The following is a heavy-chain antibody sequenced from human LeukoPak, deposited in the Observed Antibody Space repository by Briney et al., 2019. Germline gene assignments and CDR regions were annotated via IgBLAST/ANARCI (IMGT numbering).Heavy chain of an antibody. V-gene: IGHV3-48*01. CDR2: ISSSSTI. CDR1: GFTFSSYS. D-gene: IGHD4-23*01. J-gene: IGHJ4*02. Sequence: GGSLRLSCAASGFTFSSYSMNWVRQAPGKGLEWVSYISSSSTIYYADSVKGRFTISRDNAKNSLYLQMNSLRAEDTAVYYCARATSHGGYWGQGTLVAVSS. CDR3: ARATSHGGY.